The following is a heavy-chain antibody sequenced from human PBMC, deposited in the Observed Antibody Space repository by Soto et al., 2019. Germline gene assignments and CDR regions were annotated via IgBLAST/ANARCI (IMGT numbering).Heavy chain of an antibody. Sequence: GASVKVSCKASGGTFSSYAIGWVRQAPGQGLEWMGGIIPIFGTANYAQKFQGRVTITADESTSTAYMELSSLRSEDTAVYYCASHKDYYYYGMDVWGQGTTVTVSS. J-gene: IGHJ6*02. V-gene: IGHV1-69*13. CDR2: IIPIFGTA. CDR3: ASHKDYYYYGMDV. CDR1: GGTFSSYA.